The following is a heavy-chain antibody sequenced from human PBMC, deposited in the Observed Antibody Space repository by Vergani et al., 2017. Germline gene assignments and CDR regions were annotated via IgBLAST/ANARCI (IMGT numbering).Heavy chain of an antibody. CDR3: YTDYHDY. CDR2: IRSKNDGGTA. V-gene: IGHV3-15*01. D-gene: IGHD2-2*02. J-gene: IGHJ4*02. Sequence: EVPVVESGGGLIKPGGSLRLSCVVSGITLKNAWINWVRQAPGKGLEWIGRIRSKNDGGTADYAAPLKGRFTISRDDSKDSAFLLVNNLKTEDTAVYFCYTDYHDYWGQGTLVTVSS. CDR1: GITLKNAW.